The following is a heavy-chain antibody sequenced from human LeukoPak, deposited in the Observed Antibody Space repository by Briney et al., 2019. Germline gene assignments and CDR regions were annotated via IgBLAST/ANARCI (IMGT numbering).Heavy chain of an antibody. CDR1: GFIFSSYS. J-gene: IGHJ4*02. D-gene: IGHD3-9*01. V-gene: IGHV3-21*01. CDR3: ARAQIYYDILTGPFDY. CDR2: ISSSSSYI. Sequence: GGSLRLSCAASGFIFSSYSMNWVRQAPGKGLEWVSSISSSSSYIYYADSVKGRFTISRDNAKNSLYLQMNSLRAEDTAVYYCARAQIYYDILTGPFDYWGQGTLVTVSS.